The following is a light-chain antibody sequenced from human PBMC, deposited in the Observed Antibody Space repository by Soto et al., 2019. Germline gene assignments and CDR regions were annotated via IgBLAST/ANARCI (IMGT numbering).Light chain of an antibody. V-gene: IGKV4-1*01. CDR2: WAS. CDR1: QSVLFSSNNKNC. CDR3: QHYYSNPPWT. Sequence: DIVMTQSPDSLAVSLGERATINCRSSQSVLFSSNNKNCLAWYQQKPGQPPKLLIYWASTREPGVPDRFSGSGSGTDFTLTISSLQAEDVAVYYCQHYYSNPPWTFGQGTKVEIK. J-gene: IGKJ1*01.